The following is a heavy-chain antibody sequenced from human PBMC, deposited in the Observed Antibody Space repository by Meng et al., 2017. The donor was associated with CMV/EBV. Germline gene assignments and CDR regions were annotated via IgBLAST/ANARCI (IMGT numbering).Heavy chain of an antibody. CDR3: AKSRGSSYFDL. Sequence: SCAASRLLFSRYGMSWVRQAPGRGLEWVSAISGSGGNTYYADSVKGRFTISRDNSKNTLSLQMSSLRAEDTAVYYCAKSRGSSYFDLWGRGTLVTVSS. CDR1: RLLFSRYG. CDR2: ISGSGGNT. V-gene: IGHV3-23*01. J-gene: IGHJ2*01. D-gene: IGHD2-15*01.